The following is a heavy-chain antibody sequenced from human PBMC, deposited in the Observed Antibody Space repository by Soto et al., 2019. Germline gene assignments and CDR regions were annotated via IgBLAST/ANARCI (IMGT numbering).Heavy chain of an antibody. CDR3: AKGLQVNWNYDAFHV. V-gene: IGHV3-23*01. D-gene: IGHD1-7*01. CDR1: GFTFGSYS. CDR2: ITASRGTT. Sequence: EVKLLESGGGLVQPGGSLRLSCAASGFTFGSYSMSWVRQAPGKGLEWVSHITASRGTTYYADSVKGRFTISRDSSRNTLYLQMNSLRAEDTALYYCAKGLQVNWNYDAFHVWGQGTMVTVSS. J-gene: IGHJ3*01.